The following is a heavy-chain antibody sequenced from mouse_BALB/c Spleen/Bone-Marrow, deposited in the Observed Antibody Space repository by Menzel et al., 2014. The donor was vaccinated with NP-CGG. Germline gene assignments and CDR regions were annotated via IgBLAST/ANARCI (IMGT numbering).Heavy chain of an antibody. V-gene: IGHV2-6-7*01. J-gene: IGHJ2*01. Sequence: VQLVESGPGLVSPSQSLSITCTVSGFSLTVYGVNWVRQPPGKGLEWLGMIWGDGITDYNSAFKSRLSISKDDSKSQVVLKMNSLQTDDTAKYYCAREGNYFDYWGQGATLTVSS. CDR2: IWGDGIT. CDR1: GFSLTVYG. CDR3: AREGNYFDY.